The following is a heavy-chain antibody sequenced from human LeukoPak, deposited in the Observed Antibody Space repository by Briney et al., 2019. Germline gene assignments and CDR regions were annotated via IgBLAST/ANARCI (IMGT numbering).Heavy chain of an antibody. Sequence: ASVKVSCKASGGTFSSYAISWVRQAPGQGLEWMGGIIPIFGTANYAQKFQGRVTITADKSTSTAYMELSSLRSEDTAVYYCARGVVPYYDILTGYSHYYYYMDVWGKGTTVTISS. CDR1: GGTFSSYA. D-gene: IGHD3-9*01. CDR2: IIPIFGTA. V-gene: IGHV1-69*06. J-gene: IGHJ6*03. CDR3: ARGVVPYYDILTGYSHYYYYMDV.